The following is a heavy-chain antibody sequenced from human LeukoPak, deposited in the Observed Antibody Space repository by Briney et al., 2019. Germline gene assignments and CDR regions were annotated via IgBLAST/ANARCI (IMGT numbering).Heavy chain of an antibody. CDR3: ARGRDYYGMDV. V-gene: IGHV4-34*01. CDR2: INHSGST. Sequence: SETLSLTCAVYGGSFSGYYWSWIRQPPGKGLEWIGEINHSGSTNYNPSLKSRVTISVDTSKNQFSLKLSSVTAADTAVYYCARGRDYYGMDVWGQGTTVTVSS. J-gene: IGHJ6*02. CDR1: GGSFSGYY.